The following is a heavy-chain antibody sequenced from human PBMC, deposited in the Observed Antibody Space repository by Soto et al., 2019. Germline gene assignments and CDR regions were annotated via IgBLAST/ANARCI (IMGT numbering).Heavy chain of an antibody. D-gene: IGHD3-10*01. J-gene: IGHJ4*02. V-gene: IGHV3-53*01. CDR3: GSNPGGGGY. CDR2: IYSGGNT. CDR1: GFTVSNNY. Sequence: EVQLVESGGGLIQPGGSLRLSCAVSGFTVSNNYMSWVRQAPGKGLEGVSVIYSGGNTAYGDSVKGRFTISRDNSKNTLYFKKKARRADYPAVFYCGSNPGGGGYWGQGTLVTVSS.